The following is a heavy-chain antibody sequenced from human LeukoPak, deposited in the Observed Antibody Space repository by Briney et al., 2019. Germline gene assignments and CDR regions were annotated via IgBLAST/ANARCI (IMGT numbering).Heavy chain of an antibody. J-gene: IGHJ5*02. CDR2: IKQDGSEK. D-gene: IGHD3-10*01. CDR3: ARDTIWFGEPTPTWFDP. CDR1: GFTFNSYW. V-gene: IGHV3-7*01. Sequence: PGGSLRLSCAASGFTFNSYWMSWVRQAPGKGLEWVANIKQDGSEKYYVDSVKGRFTISRDNARKSLFLQLNSLRAEDTAVHYCARDTIWFGEPTPTWFDPRGQGTRVTVSS.